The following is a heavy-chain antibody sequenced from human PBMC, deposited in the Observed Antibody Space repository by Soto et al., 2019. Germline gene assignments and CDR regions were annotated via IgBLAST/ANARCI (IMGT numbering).Heavy chain of an antibody. CDR1: GFSFRNYG. CDR2: ISDDGDDE. CDR3: AKDQTTGPSFYSDMDV. V-gene: IGHV3-30*18. Sequence: QVQLVESGGGVVQPGRSLRLSCAASGFSFRNYGMHWVRQVPGKGLEWVAVISDDGDDEYSADSVKGRFTISRDNSKNTLYLQMNSLSPEDSAVYFCAKDQTTGPSFYSDMDVWGKGTPVTV. D-gene: IGHD1-1*01. J-gene: IGHJ6*03.